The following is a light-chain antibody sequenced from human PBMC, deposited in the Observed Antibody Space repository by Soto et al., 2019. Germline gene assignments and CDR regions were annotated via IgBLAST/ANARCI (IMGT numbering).Light chain of an antibody. CDR1: QSVSSY. Sequence: EIVLTQSPATLSLSPGERATLSCRASQSVSSYLAWYQQKPGQAPRPLIYDASNRATGIPDRFSGSGSGTDFTLTISRLETEDFAVFYCQQYGTSEIIFGQGTRLEIK. CDR3: QQYGTSEII. J-gene: IGKJ5*01. V-gene: IGKV3-11*01. CDR2: DAS.